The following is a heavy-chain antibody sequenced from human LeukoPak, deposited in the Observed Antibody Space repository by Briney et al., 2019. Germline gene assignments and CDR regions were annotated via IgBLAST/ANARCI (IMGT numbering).Heavy chain of an antibody. V-gene: IGHV3-53*01. CDR3: ARGFVGSGPPGYYYYMDV. CDR2: IYSDGRT. J-gene: IGHJ6*03. Sequence: AGGSLRLSCAVSGFTISSNYMSWVRQAPGKELEWVSVIYSDGRTHYADSVKGRFTISRDNSKNTLFLQMNSLRAEDTAVYYCARGFVGSGPPGYYYYMDVWGKGTTVTVSS. D-gene: IGHD1-26*01. CDR1: GFTISSNY.